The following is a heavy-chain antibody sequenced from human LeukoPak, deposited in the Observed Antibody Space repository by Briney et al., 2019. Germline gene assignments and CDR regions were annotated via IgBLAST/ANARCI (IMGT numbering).Heavy chain of an antibody. CDR1: GFTFSSYA. D-gene: IGHD6-13*01. CDR2: ISGSGGST. V-gene: IGHV3-23*01. CDR3: AKDYSSSYPSPYYFDY. J-gene: IGHJ4*02. Sequence: GGSLRLSCAASGFTFSSYAMSWVRQAPGKGLEWVSAISGSGGSTYYADSVKGRFTISRDNSKNTLYLQINSLRAEDTAVYYCAKDYSSSYPSPYYFDYWGQGTLVTVSS.